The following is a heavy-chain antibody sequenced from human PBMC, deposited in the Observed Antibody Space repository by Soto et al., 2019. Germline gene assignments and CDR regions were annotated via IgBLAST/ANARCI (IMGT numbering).Heavy chain of an antibody. CDR2: IYYSGST. D-gene: IGHD6-6*01. J-gene: IGHJ5*02. CDR1: GGSISSYY. CDR3: ARGSLATRGNWFDP. Sequence: QVQLQESGPGLVKPSETLSLTCSVSGGSISSYYWSWIRQPPGKGLEWIGYIYYSGSTNYNPSLKSRVTISVDTSKTQFSLKLSSVTAADTAMYFCARGSLATRGNWFDPWGQGTLVTVSS. V-gene: IGHV4-59*01.